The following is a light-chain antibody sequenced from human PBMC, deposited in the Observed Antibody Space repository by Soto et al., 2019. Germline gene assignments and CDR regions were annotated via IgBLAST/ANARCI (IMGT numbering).Light chain of an antibody. CDR1: QGISSY. V-gene: IGKV1-27*01. Sequence: DIQLTQSPSSLSASVGDRVTITCRVTQGISSYLNWYRQKPGKVPKLLIYAASTLQSGVPSRFSGSGSGTDFTLTINGLQPEDVATYSCQKYSSVPVFGPGTKVEIK. CDR2: AAS. J-gene: IGKJ3*01. CDR3: QKYSSVPV.